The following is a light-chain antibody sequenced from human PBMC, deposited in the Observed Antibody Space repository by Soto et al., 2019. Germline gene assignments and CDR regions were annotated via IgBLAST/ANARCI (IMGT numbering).Light chain of an antibody. Sequence: EIVLTQSPGTLSLSPGERATLSCRASQSFRSSYLAWYQQKPGQAPRLLIYGASSRATGIPDRSSGSGSGTDFTLTISRLEPEDFAVYYCQQYGSSPLTFGGGTKVEIK. V-gene: IGKV3-20*01. CDR3: QQYGSSPLT. CDR1: QSFRSSY. CDR2: GAS. J-gene: IGKJ4*01.